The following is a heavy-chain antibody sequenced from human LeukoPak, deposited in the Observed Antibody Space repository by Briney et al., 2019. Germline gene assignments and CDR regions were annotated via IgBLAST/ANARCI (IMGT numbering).Heavy chain of an antibody. D-gene: IGHD4-17*01. CDR1: GFTFSSYD. J-gene: IGHJ4*02. V-gene: IGHV3-30*03. CDR3: ARDDTPDYGDYVGPFDY. CDR2: ISYDGSNK. Sequence: GGSLRLSCAVSGFTFSSYDMSWVRQAPGRGLEWVAVISYDGSNKYYADSVKGRFTISRDNSKNTLYLQMNSLRAEDTAVYYCARDDTPDYGDYVGPFDYWGQGTLVTVSS.